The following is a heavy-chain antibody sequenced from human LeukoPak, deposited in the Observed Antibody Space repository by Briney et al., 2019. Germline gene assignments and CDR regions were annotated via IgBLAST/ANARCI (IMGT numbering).Heavy chain of an antibody. CDR2: FDPEDGET. D-gene: IGHD3-10*01. Sequence: ASVKVSCKVSGYTLTELSMHWVRQAPGKGLEWMGGFDPEDGETIYAQKFQGRVTMTEDTSTDTAYMELSSLRSEDTAVYYCATDLTYFKYFQHWGQGTLVTVSS. CDR1: GYTLTELS. V-gene: IGHV1-24*01. J-gene: IGHJ1*01. CDR3: ATDLTYFKYFQH.